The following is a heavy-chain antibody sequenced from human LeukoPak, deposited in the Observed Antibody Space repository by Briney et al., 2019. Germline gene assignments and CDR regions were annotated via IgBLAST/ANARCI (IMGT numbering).Heavy chain of an antibody. CDR3: AKDTMIVVVRDAFDI. CDR2: ISGSGGST. D-gene: IGHD3-22*01. Sequence: PGGSLRLSCAASGFTFSSYAMSWVRQAPGKGLEWGSAISGSGGSTYYADSVKGRFTISRDNSKNTLYLQRNSLRAEDTAVYYCAKDTMIVVVRDAFDIWGQGTMVTVSS. J-gene: IGHJ3*02. V-gene: IGHV3-23*01. CDR1: GFTFSSYA.